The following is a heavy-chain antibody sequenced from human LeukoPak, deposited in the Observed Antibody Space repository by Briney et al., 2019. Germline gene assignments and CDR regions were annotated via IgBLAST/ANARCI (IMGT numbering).Heavy chain of an antibody. CDR3: ARRVWLRPLDY. D-gene: IGHD5-12*01. CDR1: GFTFSSYA. CDR2: INHSGST. J-gene: IGHJ4*02. Sequence: PGGSLRLSCAASGFTFSSYAMSWIRQPPGKGLEWIGEINHSGSTNYNPSLKSRVTISVDTSKNQFSLKLSSVTAADTAVYYCARRVWLRPLDYWGQGTLVTVSS. V-gene: IGHV4-34*01.